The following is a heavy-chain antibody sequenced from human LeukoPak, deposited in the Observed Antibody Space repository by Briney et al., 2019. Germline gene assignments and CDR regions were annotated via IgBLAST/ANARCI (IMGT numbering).Heavy chain of an antibody. CDR1: GFTFSSYS. D-gene: IGHD1-26*01. J-gene: IGHJ4*02. Sequence: GGSLRLSCAASGFTFSSYSMNWVRQAPGKGLEWVSYISSSSNTIYYADSVKGRFTISRDNAQNSLYLQMNSLRDEDTAVYYCATSGSYRFDYCGQGTLVTVSS. CDR2: ISSSSNTI. V-gene: IGHV3-48*02. CDR3: ATSGSYRFDY.